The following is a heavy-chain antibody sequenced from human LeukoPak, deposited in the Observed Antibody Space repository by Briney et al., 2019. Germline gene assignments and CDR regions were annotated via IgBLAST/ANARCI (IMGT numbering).Heavy chain of an antibody. CDR3: ARDHGSVGF. D-gene: IGHD6-25*01. Sequence: PGGSLRLSCAASGFTFSSYAMHWVRQAPGKGLEWVAVISYDGSNKYYADSVKGRFTISRDNSKNTLYLQMNSLRAEDTAVYYCARDHGSVGFWGQGTLVTVSS. V-gene: IGHV3-30-3*01. J-gene: IGHJ4*02. CDR2: ISYDGSNK. CDR1: GFTFSSYA.